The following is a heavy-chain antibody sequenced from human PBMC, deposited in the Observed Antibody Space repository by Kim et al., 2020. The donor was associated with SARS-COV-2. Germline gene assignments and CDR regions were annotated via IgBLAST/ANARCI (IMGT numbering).Heavy chain of an antibody. CDR3: ASSLYYDILTGYYGY. J-gene: IGHJ4*02. D-gene: IGHD3-9*01. Sequence: PSLTSRVTISVDTSKNQFSLKLSSVTAADTAVYYCASSLYYDILTGYYGYWGQGTLVTVSS. V-gene: IGHV4-4*09.